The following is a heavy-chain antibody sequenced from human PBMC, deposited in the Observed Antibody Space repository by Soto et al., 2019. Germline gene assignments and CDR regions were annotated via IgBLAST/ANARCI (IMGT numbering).Heavy chain of an antibody. Sequence: PGGSLRLSCASSGVTVSRQTMNWVRQAPGKGLEWVSFIGSRTSDIYYADSVKGRFTISRDNAKNSLYLDLTRLRAEDTAVYFCVRDYYDTSGYPNTFDMWGQGTMVTVSS. CDR2: IGSRTSDI. D-gene: IGHD3-22*01. J-gene: IGHJ3*02. CDR3: VRDYYDTSGYPNTFDM. CDR1: GVTVSRQT. V-gene: IGHV3-21*01.